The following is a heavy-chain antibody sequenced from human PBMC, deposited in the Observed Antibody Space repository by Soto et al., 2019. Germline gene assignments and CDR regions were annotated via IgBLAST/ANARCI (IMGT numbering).Heavy chain of an antibody. J-gene: IGHJ6*02. Sequence: GASVKVSCKASGYTFTSYGISWVRQAPGQGLEWMGWISAYNGNTNYAQKLQGRVTMTTDTSTSTAYMELRSLRSDDTAVYYCARDPSDSSGYFQDYYGMDVWGQGTTVTVSS. CDR1: GYTFTSYG. D-gene: IGHD3-22*01. V-gene: IGHV1-18*01. CDR2: ISAYNGNT. CDR3: ARDPSDSSGYFQDYYGMDV.